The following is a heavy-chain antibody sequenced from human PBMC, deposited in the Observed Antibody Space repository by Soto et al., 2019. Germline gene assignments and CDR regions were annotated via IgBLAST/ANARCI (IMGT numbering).Heavy chain of an antibody. Sequence: PGGSLRLFCAASGFDFNNYWMHWVRQVSGEGLVWVARISPDGGSIGYADSVQGRFTISRDNARNTLYLQMSSLRDEDTSVYSCVRDLLPHTGSYLNYWGRGTQVTVSS. V-gene: IGHV3-74*01. CDR3: VRDLLPHTGSYLNY. CDR2: ISPDGGSI. CDR1: GFDFNNYW. D-gene: IGHD1-26*01. J-gene: IGHJ4*02.